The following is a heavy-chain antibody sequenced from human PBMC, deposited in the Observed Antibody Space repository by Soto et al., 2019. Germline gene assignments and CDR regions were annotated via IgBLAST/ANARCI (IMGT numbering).Heavy chain of an antibody. V-gene: IGHV3-33*01. D-gene: IGHD6-19*01. J-gene: IGHJ6*02. Sequence: LRLSCAASGFIFSNFGMHWVRQAPGRGLEWVAVIWYDGSNEYYADSVRGRFTISKDNSKNTLYLQMNSLRAEDTAVYYCARDDIPGIAVATYGMDVWGQGTTVTVSS. CDR2: IWYDGSNE. CDR1: GFIFSNFG. CDR3: ARDDIPGIAVATYGMDV.